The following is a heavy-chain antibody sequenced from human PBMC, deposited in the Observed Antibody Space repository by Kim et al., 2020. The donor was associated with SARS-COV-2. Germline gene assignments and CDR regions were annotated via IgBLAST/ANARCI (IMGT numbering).Heavy chain of an antibody. J-gene: IGHJ4*02. CDR1: GFTFSSYW. CDR2: IKQDGSEK. V-gene: IGHV3-7*01. Sequence: GGSLRLSCAASGFTFSSYWMSWVRQAPGKGLEWVANIKQDGSEKYYVDSVKGRFTISRDNAKNSLYLQMNSLRAEDTAVYYCARDRDFWSGKANFDYWGQGTLVTVSS. D-gene: IGHD3-3*01. CDR3: ARDRDFWSGKANFDY.